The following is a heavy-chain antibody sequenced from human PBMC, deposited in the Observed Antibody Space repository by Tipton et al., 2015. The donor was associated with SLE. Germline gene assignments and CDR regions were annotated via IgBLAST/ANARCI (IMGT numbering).Heavy chain of an antibody. Sequence: GSLRLSCAASGFTFSTYGMHWVRQAPGKGLEWVSAISGSGGRTYYADSVKGRFTISRDNSKNTLDVQMNSLRAEDTAVYYCASNRGSGYDLGDAFDIWGQGTMVTVSS. CDR3: ASNRGSGYDLGDAFDI. CDR1: GFTFSTYG. V-gene: IGHV3-23*01. CDR2: ISGSGGRT. J-gene: IGHJ3*02. D-gene: IGHD5-12*01.